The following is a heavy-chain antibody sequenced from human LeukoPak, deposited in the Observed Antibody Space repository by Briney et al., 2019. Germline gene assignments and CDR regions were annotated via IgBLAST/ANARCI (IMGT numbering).Heavy chain of an antibody. D-gene: IGHD5-18*01. J-gene: IGHJ4*02. Sequence: PGGSLRLSCAASGFTFSSYDMHWVRQATGKGLEWVSAIGTAGDTYYPGSVKGRFTISRENAKNSLYLQMNSLRAGDTAVYYCAKNAGYSYGLYYFDYWGQGTLVTVSS. V-gene: IGHV3-13*01. CDR3: AKNAGYSYGLYYFDY. CDR2: IGTAGDT. CDR1: GFTFSSYD.